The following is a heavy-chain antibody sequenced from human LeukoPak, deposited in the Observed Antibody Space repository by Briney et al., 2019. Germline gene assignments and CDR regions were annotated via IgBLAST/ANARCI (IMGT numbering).Heavy chain of an antibody. Sequence: GGSLRLSCAASGFTLSNYWMIHWVRQVPGKGLQWVSRINNDGNLKTDGRDTGYADSVKGRFTISRDNAKNSLYLQMNSLRVEDTAVYYCARGPRTVTIQLFDYWGQGNSVTVSS. CDR2: INNDGNLKTDGRDT. V-gene: IGHV3-74*01. J-gene: IGHJ4*02. CDR1: GFTLSNYW. D-gene: IGHD4-17*01. CDR3: ARGPRTVTIQLFDY.